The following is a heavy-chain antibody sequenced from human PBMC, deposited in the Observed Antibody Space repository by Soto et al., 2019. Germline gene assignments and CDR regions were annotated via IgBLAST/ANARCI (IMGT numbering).Heavy chain of an antibody. CDR1: GGPFSGYY. Sequence: PSETLSLTCAVYGGPFSGYYWSWIRQPPGKGLEWIGEINHSGSTNYNPSLKSRVTISVDTSKNQFSLKLSSVTAADTAVYYCARVKVQWLVRYFQHWGQGTLVTVSS. CDR2: INHSGST. D-gene: IGHD6-19*01. V-gene: IGHV4-34*01. CDR3: ARVKVQWLVRYFQH. J-gene: IGHJ1*01.